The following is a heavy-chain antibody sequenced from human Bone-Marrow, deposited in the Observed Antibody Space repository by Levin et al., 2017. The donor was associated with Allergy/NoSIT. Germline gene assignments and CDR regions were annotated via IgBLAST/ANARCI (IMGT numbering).Heavy chain of an antibody. Sequence: SGPTLVKPTQTVTVTCTVSGFSLTTRGMCVSWIRQPPGKALEWLALIDWDDDKYYNPSLETRLTIARDTSKNQVVLTMTNVGPADTGTYYCARSNTEYGATGYQNFFDPWGQGTQVIVSS. CDR1: GFSLTTRGMC. V-gene: IGHV2-70*01. CDR2: IDWDDDK. CDR3: ARSNTEYGATGYQNFFDP. D-gene: IGHD4/OR15-4a*01. J-gene: IGHJ5*02.